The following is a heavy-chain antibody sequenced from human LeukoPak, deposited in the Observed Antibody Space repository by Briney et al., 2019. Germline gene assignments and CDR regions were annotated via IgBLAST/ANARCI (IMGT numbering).Heavy chain of an antibody. Sequence: ASVKVSCKASGYTFTSYGISWVRQAPGQGLEWMGWISAYNGNTNYAQKLQGRVTMTTDTSTSTAYMELRSLRSDDTAVYYCARDGGYCSSTSCYLDYYYMDVWGKGTTVTISS. V-gene: IGHV1-18*01. CDR2: ISAYNGNT. J-gene: IGHJ6*03. CDR3: ARDGGYCSSTSCYLDYYYMDV. D-gene: IGHD2-2*01. CDR1: GYTFTSYG.